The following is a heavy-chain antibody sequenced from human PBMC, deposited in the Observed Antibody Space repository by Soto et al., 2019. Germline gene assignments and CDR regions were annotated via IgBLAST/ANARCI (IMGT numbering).Heavy chain of an antibody. J-gene: IGHJ4*02. CDR3: AKRYYDSSGYYSTFDY. Sequence: QVQLVESGGDVVQPGRSLRLSCAASGFTFSSYGMHWVRQALGKGLEWVAVISYDGSNKYYANSVKGRFTNSRDNSKNTLYLQMNSLRAEDTAVYYCAKRYYDSSGYYSTFDYWCQGTLVTVSS. CDR1: GFTFSSYG. V-gene: IGHV3-30*18. D-gene: IGHD3-22*01. CDR2: ISYDGSNK.